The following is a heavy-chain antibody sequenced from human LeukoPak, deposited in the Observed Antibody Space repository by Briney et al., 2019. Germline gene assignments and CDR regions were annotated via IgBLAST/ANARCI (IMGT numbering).Heavy chain of an antibody. CDR2: IYYSGST. J-gene: IGHJ3*02. V-gene: IGHV4-59*07. Sequence: SDTLSLTCAVYGGSFSGYYWSWIRQPPGKGLEWIGYIYYSGSTNYNPSLKSRVTISVDTSKNQFSLKLSSVTAADTAVYYCARNKLYGSGSYYNEDAFDIWGQGTMVTVSS. D-gene: IGHD3-10*01. CDR3: ARNKLYGSGSYYNEDAFDI. CDR1: GGSFSGYY.